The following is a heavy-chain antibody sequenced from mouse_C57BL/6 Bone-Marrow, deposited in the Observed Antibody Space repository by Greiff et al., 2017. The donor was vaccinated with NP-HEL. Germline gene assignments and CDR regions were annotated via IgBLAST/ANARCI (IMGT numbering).Heavy chain of an antibody. J-gene: IGHJ1*03. CDR1: GFTFTDYY. V-gene: IGHV7-3*01. Sequence: EVNLVESGGGLVQPGGSLSLSCAASGFTFTDYYMSWVRQPPGQALEWLGFIRNKANGYTTEYSASVKGRLTISRDNSQSILYLQMNALRAEDSATSYCARFYGIYFDVWGTGTTVTVSS. CDR3: ARFYGIYFDV. CDR2: IRNKANGYTT. D-gene: IGHD1-1*01.